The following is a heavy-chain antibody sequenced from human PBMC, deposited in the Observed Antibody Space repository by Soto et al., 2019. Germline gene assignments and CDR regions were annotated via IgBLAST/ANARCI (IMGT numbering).Heavy chain of an antibody. CDR1: GGSISSGGYS. CDR2: IYHSETT. D-gene: IGHD4-4*01. V-gene: IGHV4-30-2*01. J-gene: IGHJ6*02. Sequence: QLQLQESGSGLVKPSQTLSLSCAVSGGSISSGGYSWSWIRLPPGKGLEWIGYIYHSETTNYNPSLKSRVTISVARSKNHLSLKLKSVTPADTAVYYCARDSRSTTTYGLDVWGQGTTVTVSS. CDR3: ARDSRSTTTYGLDV.